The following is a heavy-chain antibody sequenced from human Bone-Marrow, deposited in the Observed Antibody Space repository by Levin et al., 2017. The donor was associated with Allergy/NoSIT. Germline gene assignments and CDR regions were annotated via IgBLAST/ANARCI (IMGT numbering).Heavy chain of an antibody. Sequence: PGESLKISCAGSEFPFDSYAMHWVRQGPGKGLEWVAVISHDGTKQFYADSVKGRFTISRDNSKNTMYLQMNSLRVEDTAVYYCTRASLVGDGYFFRKHWGQGTLVTVSS. CDR3: TRASLVGDGYFFRKH. D-gene: IGHD5-24*01. J-gene: IGHJ4*02. CDR1: EFPFDSYA. CDR2: ISHDGTKQ. V-gene: IGHV3-30-3*01.